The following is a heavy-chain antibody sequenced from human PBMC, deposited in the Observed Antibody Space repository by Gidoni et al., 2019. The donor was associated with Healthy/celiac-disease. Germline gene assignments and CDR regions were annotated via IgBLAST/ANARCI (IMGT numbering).Heavy chain of an antibody. CDR1: GGSFSGYY. Sequence: QVQLQQWGAGLFKPSETLSLTCAVYGGSFSGYYWSWIRQPPGKGLEWIGEINHSGSTNYNPSLKSRVTISVDTSKNQFSLKLSSVTAADTAVYYCARGPAYYYGMDVWGQGTTVTVSS. J-gene: IGHJ6*02. D-gene: IGHD2-2*01. CDR2: INHSGST. V-gene: IGHV4-34*01. CDR3: ARGPAYYYGMDV.